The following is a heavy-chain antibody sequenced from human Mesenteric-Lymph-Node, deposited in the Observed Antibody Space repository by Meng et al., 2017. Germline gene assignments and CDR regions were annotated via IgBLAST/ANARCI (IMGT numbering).Heavy chain of an antibody. CDR1: GGSFSSYF. D-gene: IGHD2-15*01. CDR3: AMRIPQYCPGGNCYSGLGY. J-gene: IGHJ4*02. CDR2: INYSGIT. Sequence: GSLRLSCAVGGGSFSSYFWTWIRQPPGKGLEWIGEINYSGITYYNPSLKSRVTISEDTSKNQFSLKLTSVTAADTAVYYCAMRIPQYCPGGNCYSGLGYWGQGTLVTVSS. V-gene: IGHV4-34*01.